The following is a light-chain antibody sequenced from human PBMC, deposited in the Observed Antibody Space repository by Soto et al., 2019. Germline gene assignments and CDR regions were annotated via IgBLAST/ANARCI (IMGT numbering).Light chain of an antibody. J-gene: IGLJ2*01. V-gene: IGLV1-44*01. CDR2: SDT. CDR1: RSNIGSNT. Sequence: QAVVTQPPSASGTPGQRVTISCSGSRSNIGSNTVNWYQQLPGTAPKLLISSDTQRPSGVPDRFSGSKSGTSASLAISGLQSEDEADYYCVAWDDSLNAVLFGGGTKVTVL. CDR3: VAWDDSLNAVL.